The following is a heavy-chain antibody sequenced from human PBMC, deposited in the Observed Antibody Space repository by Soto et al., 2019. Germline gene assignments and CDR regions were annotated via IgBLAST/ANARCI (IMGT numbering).Heavy chain of an antibody. CDR1: GFTFSSYA. Sequence: QVQLVESGGGVVQPGRSLRLSCAASGFTFSSYAMHWVRQAPGKGLEWVAVISYDGSNKYYADSVKGRFTISRDNSKSTLYLQMNSLRAEDTAVYYCARLRGDYYYGMDVWGQGTTVTVSS. CDR2: ISYDGSNK. V-gene: IGHV3-30-3*01. J-gene: IGHJ6*02. CDR3: ARLRGDYYYGMDV.